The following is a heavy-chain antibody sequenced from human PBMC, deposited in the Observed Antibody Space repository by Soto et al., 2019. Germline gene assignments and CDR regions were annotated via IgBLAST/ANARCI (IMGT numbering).Heavy chain of an antibody. V-gene: IGHV4-34*01. CDR3: ARGIAAGQFDY. CDR2: INHSGST. Sequence: SETLSLTCAVYGGSFSGYYWSWIRQPPGKGLEWIGEINHSGSTNYNPSLKSRVTISVDTSKNQFSLKLSSVTAADTAVYYCARGIAAGQFDYWGQGTLVTVSS. J-gene: IGHJ4*02. CDR1: GGSFSGYY. D-gene: IGHD6-13*01.